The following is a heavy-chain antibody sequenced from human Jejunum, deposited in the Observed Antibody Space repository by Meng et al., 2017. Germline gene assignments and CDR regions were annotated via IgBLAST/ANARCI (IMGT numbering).Heavy chain of an antibody. Sequence: QITLKESGPTLVKPTQTLTLTCTFSGFSLSTSGVGVGWIRQPPGKALEWLAIIYWDDDKRYSPSLKSRLTITKDTSKNQVVLTMTNMGPVDTATYYCARLPDYYDTSGYYGWGQGTLVTVSS. V-gene: IGHV2-5*02. CDR2: IYWDDDK. CDR3: ARLPDYYDTSGYYG. CDR1: GFSLSTSGVG. D-gene: IGHD3-22*01. J-gene: IGHJ4*02.